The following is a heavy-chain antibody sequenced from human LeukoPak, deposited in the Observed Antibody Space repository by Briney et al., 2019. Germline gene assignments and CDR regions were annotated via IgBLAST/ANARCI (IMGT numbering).Heavy chain of an antibody. CDR1: GFTFSRCG. D-gene: IGHD3-10*01. J-gene: IGHJ5*01. CDR2: VNTEGTTT. V-gene: IGHV3-74*01. CDR3: AKGTHLITPYPGLDS. Sequence: PGGSLRLSCVASGFTFSRCGMHWVRQAPGKGLVWVSRVNTEGTTTEYADSVKGRFTISRDNAKNTLYLQMSSLRDEDTAVYFCAKGTHLITPYPGLDSWGQGTLVTVSS.